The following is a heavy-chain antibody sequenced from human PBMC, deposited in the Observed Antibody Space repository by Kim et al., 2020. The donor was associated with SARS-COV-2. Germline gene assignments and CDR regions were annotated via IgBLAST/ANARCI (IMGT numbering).Heavy chain of an antibody. V-gene: IGHV4-34*01. J-gene: IGHJ4*02. CDR3: ARGRVPANFDY. CDR2: INHSGST. CDR1: GGSFSGYY. Sequence: SETLSLTCAVYGGSFSGYYWSWIRQPPGKGLEWIGEINHSGSTNYNPSLKSRVTISVDTSKNQFSLKLSSVTAADTAVYYCARGRVPANFDYWGQGTLVT. D-gene: IGHD2-2*01.